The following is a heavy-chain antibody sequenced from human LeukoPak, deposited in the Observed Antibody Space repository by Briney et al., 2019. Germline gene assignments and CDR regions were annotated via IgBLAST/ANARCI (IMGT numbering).Heavy chain of an antibody. Sequence: GRSLRLSCAASGFTFSSYGMHWVRQAPGKGLEWVAVISYDGSNKYYADSEKGRFTISRDNSKNTLYLQMNSLRAEDTAVYYCARYSTVAGFDYWGQGTLVTVSS. CDR3: ARYSTVAGFDY. J-gene: IGHJ4*02. CDR1: GFTFSSYG. D-gene: IGHD6-19*01. CDR2: ISYDGSNK. V-gene: IGHV3-30*03.